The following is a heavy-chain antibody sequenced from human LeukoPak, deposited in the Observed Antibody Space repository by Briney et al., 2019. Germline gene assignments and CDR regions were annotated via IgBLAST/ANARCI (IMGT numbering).Heavy chain of an antibody. CDR2: FYSGDTT. D-gene: IGHD3-9*01. J-gene: IGHJ4*02. CDR1: GFTVSSTY. CDR3: ARRLLTGCYEF. Sequence: QTGGSLRLSCAASGFTVSSTYMSWVRQAPGKGLEWVSVFYSGDTTYYANSVKGRFTISRDNSKNMLYLQMNSLRAEDTAVYYCARRLLTGCYEFWGQGTLVTVSS. V-gene: IGHV3-66*01.